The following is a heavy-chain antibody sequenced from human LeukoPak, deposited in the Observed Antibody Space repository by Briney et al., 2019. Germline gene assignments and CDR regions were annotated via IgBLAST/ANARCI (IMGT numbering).Heavy chain of an antibody. CDR2: INPNSGGT. Sequence: ASVKVSCKASGYTFTGYYMHWVRQAPGQGLEWMGWINPNSGGTNYAQKFQGRVTMTRDTSISTAYIELSRLRSDDTAVYYCARGVRYSYGYYYYMDVWGKGTTVTVSS. D-gene: IGHD5-18*01. CDR1: GYTFTGYY. CDR3: ARGVRYSYGYYYYMDV. J-gene: IGHJ6*03. V-gene: IGHV1-2*02.